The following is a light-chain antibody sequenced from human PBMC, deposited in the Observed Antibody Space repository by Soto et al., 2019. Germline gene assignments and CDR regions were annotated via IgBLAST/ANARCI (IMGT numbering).Light chain of an antibody. J-gene: IGLJ2*01. Sequence: SYELTQPPSVSVAPGKTARITCGGNNIGSKGVHWYQQKPGQAPVLVIYYDSDRPSGIPERFSGSNSGNTATLTISRVEAGDEADYYCQVWDSSSDHPAVFGGGTKLTVL. V-gene: IGLV3-21*04. CDR2: YDS. CDR1: NIGSKG. CDR3: QVWDSSSDHPAV.